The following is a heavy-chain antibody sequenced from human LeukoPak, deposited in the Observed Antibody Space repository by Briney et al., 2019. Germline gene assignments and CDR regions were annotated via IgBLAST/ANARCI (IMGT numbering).Heavy chain of an antibody. CDR3: ARDPYSGSFLDY. V-gene: IGHV4-61*02. Sequence: SETLSLTCTVSGGSISSGSYYWSWIRQPAGKGLEWIGRIYTSGSTNYNPSLKSRVTISVDTSKNQFSLKLSSVTAADTAVYYCARDPYSGSFLDYWGQGTLVTVSS. CDR1: GGSISSGSYY. CDR2: IYTSGST. D-gene: IGHD1-26*01. J-gene: IGHJ4*02.